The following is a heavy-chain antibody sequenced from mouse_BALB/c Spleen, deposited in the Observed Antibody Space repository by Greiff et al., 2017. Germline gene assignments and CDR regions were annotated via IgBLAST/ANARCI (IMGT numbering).Heavy chain of an antibody. CDR1: GFTFSCFG. V-gene: IGHV5-17*02. J-gene: IGHJ2*01. CDR3: ARSRYGNYVDYFDY. Sequence: VMLMVSGGGLVQPGGSRILFCVASGFTFSCFGMHWVRQAPEKGLVWVAYISSGSSTIYYAVTVMVRFPISSDNPKNTLFLQMTSLRSEDTAMYYCARSRYGNYVDYFDYWGRGTTLTVSS. CDR2: ISSGSSTI. D-gene: IGHD2-10*02.